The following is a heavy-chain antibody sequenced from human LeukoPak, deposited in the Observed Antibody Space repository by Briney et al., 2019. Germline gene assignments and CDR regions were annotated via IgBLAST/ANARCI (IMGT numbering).Heavy chain of an antibody. D-gene: IGHD3-10*01. Sequence: PGGSLRLSCAASGFTFSSYGMHWVRQAPGKGLEWVAVISYDGSNKYYADSVKGRFTISRDNSKNTLYLQMNSLRAEDTAVYYCAKDYGSGSYYSYYYYYMDVWGKGTTVTVSS. J-gene: IGHJ6*03. CDR3: AKDYGSGSYYSYYYYYMDV. CDR2: ISYDGSNK. CDR1: GFTFSSYG. V-gene: IGHV3-30*18.